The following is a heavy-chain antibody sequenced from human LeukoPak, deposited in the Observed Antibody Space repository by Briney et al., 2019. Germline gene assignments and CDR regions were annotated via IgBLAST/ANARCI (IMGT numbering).Heavy chain of an antibody. Sequence: GESLKISCKGSGYRFTSYWIAWVRQMPGKGLEWMGIIYPGDSDTRYSPSFQGQVTISADKSISTAYLQWSSLKASDTAMCYCARRSYYDSSGYPDYWGQGTLVTVSS. CDR3: ARRSYYDSSGYPDY. V-gene: IGHV5-51*01. CDR2: IYPGDSDT. D-gene: IGHD3-22*01. J-gene: IGHJ4*02. CDR1: GYRFTSYW.